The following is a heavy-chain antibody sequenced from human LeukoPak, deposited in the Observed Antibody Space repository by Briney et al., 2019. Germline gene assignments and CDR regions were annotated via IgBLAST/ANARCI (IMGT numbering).Heavy chain of an antibody. CDR3: ARGSAYYYDSHNYYYYYYMDV. Sequence: SVKVSCKASGGTFSSYAISWVRQAPGQGLEWMGGIIPIFGTANYAQKFQGRVTITADKSTSTAYMELSSLRSEDTAVYYCARGSAYYYDSHNYYYYYYMDVWGKGTTATISS. CDR2: IIPIFGTA. CDR1: GGTFSSYA. V-gene: IGHV1-69*06. J-gene: IGHJ6*03. D-gene: IGHD3-22*01.